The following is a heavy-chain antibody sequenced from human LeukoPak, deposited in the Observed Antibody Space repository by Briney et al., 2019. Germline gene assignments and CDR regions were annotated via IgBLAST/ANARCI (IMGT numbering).Heavy chain of an antibody. D-gene: IGHD5-18*01. J-gene: IGHJ4*02. V-gene: IGHV3-23*01. CDR3: AKVGCGYTHGFEVCYFDY. CDR2: ISGSGGST. CDR1: RFSFSNYA. Sequence: GGSLRLSCAASRFSFSNYAMSCVRQGPGKGLEWVSGISGSGGSTYYADSVKGRLTISRDNSKNTLYLQMNSLRGDDTAVYYCAKVGCGYTHGFEVCYFDYWGQGTLVTVSS.